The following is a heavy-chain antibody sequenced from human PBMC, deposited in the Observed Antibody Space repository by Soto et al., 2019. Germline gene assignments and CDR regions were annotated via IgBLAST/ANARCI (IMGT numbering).Heavy chain of an antibody. CDR2: ISAYNGNT. CDR3: ARDEGCSGGSCYSWYYYYYMDV. J-gene: IGHJ6*03. D-gene: IGHD2-15*01. Sequence: ASGKVSCKASGYTFTSYGIIWVRQAPGQGLEWMGWISAYNGNTNYAQKLQGRVTMTTDTSTSTAYMELRSLRSDDTAVYYCARDEGCSGGSCYSWYYYYYMDVWGKGTTVTVSS. V-gene: IGHV1-18*01. CDR1: GYTFTSYG.